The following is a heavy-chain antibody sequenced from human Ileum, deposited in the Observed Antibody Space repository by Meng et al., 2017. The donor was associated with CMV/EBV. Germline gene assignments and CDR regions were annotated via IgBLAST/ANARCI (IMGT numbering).Heavy chain of an antibody. CDR1: GFTFNNYW. D-gene: IGHD2-15*01. CDR2: IDNDGSDT. Sequence: GGSLRPSCAASGFTFNNYWMHWVRQAPGRGLVWLSRIDNDGSDTIYADSVKGRFTVSRDNARNTLYLQMNNLRDEDTAVYYCVRDTPHGRFDPWGQGTLVTVSS. V-gene: IGHV3-74*01. CDR3: VRDTPHGRFDP. J-gene: IGHJ5*02.